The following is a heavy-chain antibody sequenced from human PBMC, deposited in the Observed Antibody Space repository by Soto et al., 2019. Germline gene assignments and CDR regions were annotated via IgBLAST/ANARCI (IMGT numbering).Heavy chain of an antibody. CDR2: IYHSGTT. CDR3: ALYDSRDIMTFDL. V-gene: IGHV4-38-2*01. D-gene: IGHD3-22*01. J-gene: IGHJ3*01. CDR1: GDSITSIYH. Sequence: SDTLSITCALSGDSITSIYHWAWIRQPPGRGLEWVASIYHSGTTYYNPSLKRRVTISVDTSKNQFSPNLRSVTAADSAVDYCALYDSRDIMTFDLWGLGTMVT.